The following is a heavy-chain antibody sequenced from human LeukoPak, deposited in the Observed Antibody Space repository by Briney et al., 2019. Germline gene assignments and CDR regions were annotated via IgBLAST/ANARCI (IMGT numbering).Heavy chain of an antibody. D-gene: IGHD6-6*01. Sequence: GRSLRLSCAASGFTFSSYGMHWVRQAPGKGLEWVAVISYDGSNKYYADSVKGRFTISRDNSKNTLYLQMNSLRAEDTAVYYCARVGYSSSSGDYWGQGTLVTVSS. J-gene: IGHJ4*02. CDR3: ARVGYSSSSGDY. CDR1: GFTFSSYG. CDR2: ISYDGSNK. V-gene: IGHV3-30*03.